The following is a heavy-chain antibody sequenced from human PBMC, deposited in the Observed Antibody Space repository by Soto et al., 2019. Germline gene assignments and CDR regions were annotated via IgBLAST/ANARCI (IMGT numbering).Heavy chain of an antibody. Sequence: ASVKVSCKASGYTFTSYDVNWVRQATGQGLEWMGWMNPNSGNTGYAQKFQGRVTMTRNTSMSTAYMELSSLRSEDTAVYYCARGEPSDCSSTSCYEILTVLDPWGQGTLVTVSS. CDR3: ARGEPSDCSSTSCYEILTVLDP. V-gene: IGHV1-8*01. D-gene: IGHD2-2*01. J-gene: IGHJ5*02. CDR1: GYTFTSYD. CDR2: MNPNSGNT.